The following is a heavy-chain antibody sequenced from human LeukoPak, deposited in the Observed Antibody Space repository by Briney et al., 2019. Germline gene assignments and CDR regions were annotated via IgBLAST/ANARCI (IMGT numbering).Heavy chain of an antibody. V-gene: IGHV3-30*03. CDR2: ISSDGSNK. Sequence: GGSLRLSCAASRFTFSTFGMHWVRQAPGKGLEWVAVISSDGSNKYYADSVRGRFTISRDNSKDTLYLQMSSLRIEDTAVYYCRAATKYLDYYYDYWGQRTLVTVSS. J-gene: IGHJ4*02. CDR3: RAATKYLDYYYDY. CDR1: RFTFSTFG. D-gene: IGHD3-22*01.